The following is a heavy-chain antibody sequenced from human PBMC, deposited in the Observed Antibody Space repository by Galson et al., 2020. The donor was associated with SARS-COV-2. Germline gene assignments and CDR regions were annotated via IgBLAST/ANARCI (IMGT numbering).Heavy chain of an antibody. CDR2: MSYGGSNK. D-gene: IGHD5-18*01. J-gene: IGHJ4*02. Sequence: GESLKISCAASGFTFSSYAMHWVRQAPGKGLEWVAIMSYGGSNKYYADSVKGRFTISRDNSKNTVYLQMDSLRAEDTAVYYCARTRDTNVVNSMYFDSWGQGILVSVSS. CDR1: GFTFSSYA. V-gene: IGHV3-30*04. CDR3: ARTRDTNVVNSMYFDS.